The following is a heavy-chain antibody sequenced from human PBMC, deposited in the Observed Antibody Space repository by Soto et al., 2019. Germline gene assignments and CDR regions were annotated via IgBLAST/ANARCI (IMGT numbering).Heavy chain of an antibody. CDR1: GGSISSGGYY. CDR2: IYYSGTT. D-gene: IGHD2-2*01. V-gene: IGHV4-31*03. CDR3: ARCSLVVVPAPGFDP. J-gene: IGHJ5*02. Sequence: SETLSLTCTVSGGSISSGGYYWSWIRQHPGKGLEWIGYIYYSGTTYYNPSLKSRVTISVDTSKNQFSLKLSSVSAADTALYYCARCSLVVVPAPGFDPWGRGALVTVS.